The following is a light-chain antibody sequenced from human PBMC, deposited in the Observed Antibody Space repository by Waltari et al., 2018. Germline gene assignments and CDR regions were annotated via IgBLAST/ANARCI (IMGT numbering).Light chain of an antibody. CDR1: QTLLHSDGNTY. Sequence: DIVMTQTPLSLPVTPGEPASISCRSSQTLLHSDGNTYLHWYLQKPGQSPRLLIYKVTNRESGVPDRFSGSGSGTDFTLKISRVEPEDVGVYYCMQNTKDPRTFGQGTKVEIK. V-gene: IGKV2D-29*02. CDR3: MQNTKDPRT. CDR2: KVT. J-gene: IGKJ1*01.